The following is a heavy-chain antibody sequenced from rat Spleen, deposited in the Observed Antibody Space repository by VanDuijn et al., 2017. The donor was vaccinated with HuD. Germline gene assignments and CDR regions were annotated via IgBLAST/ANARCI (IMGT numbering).Heavy chain of an antibody. CDR3: TRHDYPGVTTNWFAH. CDR2: ISPSGVT. J-gene: IGHJ3*01. V-gene: IGHV5S13*01. D-gene: IGHD1-4*01. CDR1: GFTFSNYG. Sequence: EVQLVESGGGLVQPGRSLKLSCAASGFTFSNYGMAWVRQAPTKGLEWVASISPSGVTYYRDSVKGRFTVSRDIAKTTLYLQMDSLRSEDTATYYCTRHDYPGVTTNWFAHWGQGTLVTVSS.